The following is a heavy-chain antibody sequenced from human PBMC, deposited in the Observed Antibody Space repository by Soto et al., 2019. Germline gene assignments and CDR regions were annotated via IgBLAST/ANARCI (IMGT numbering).Heavy chain of an antibody. V-gene: IGHV4-34*01. CDR1: GGSFSGYY. J-gene: IGHJ4*02. D-gene: IGHD6-13*01. CDR2: INHSGST. CDR3: ARRGIAGNPYAY. Sequence: SETLSLTCAVEGGSFSGYYWSCIRQPPGKGLEWIGEINHSGSTNYNPSLKSRVTISVDTSKNQFSLKLSSVTAADTAVYSCARRGIAGNPYAYRGQGTLVTVSS.